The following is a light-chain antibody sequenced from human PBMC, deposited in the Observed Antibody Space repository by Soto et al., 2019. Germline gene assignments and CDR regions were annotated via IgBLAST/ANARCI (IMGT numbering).Light chain of an antibody. V-gene: IGLV1-44*01. Sequence: QSVLTQPPSASGTPGQRVTISCSGSSSNIGSNTVNWYQQLPGTAPKLLIYSNNQRPSGVPDRFSGSKSGTSASLAISGLQSEDEADYYSAAWDDSLTGRVFGTGTKVTVL. CDR2: SNN. CDR3: AAWDDSLTGRV. CDR1: SSNIGSNT. J-gene: IGLJ1*01.